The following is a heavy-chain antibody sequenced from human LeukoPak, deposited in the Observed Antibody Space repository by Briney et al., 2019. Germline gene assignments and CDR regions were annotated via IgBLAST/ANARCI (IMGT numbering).Heavy chain of an antibody. Sequence: SETLSLTCTVSGGSISSGDYYWSWIRQPPGKGLEWIGYIYYSGSTYYNPSLKSRVTISVDTSKNQFSLKLSSATAADTAVYYCAREGTTITTWDSWGQGTLVTVSS. CDR3: AREGTTITTWDS. D-gene: IGHD4-11*01. CDR2: IYYSGST. J-gene: IGHJ4*02. V-gene: IGHV4-30-4*01. CDR1: GGSISSGDYY.